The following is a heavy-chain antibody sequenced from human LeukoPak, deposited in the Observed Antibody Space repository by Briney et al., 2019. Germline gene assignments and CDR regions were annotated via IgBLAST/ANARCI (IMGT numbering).Heavy chain of an antibody. V-gene: IGHV4-39*01. CDR3: ARLRGAMTPVTSDFDY. D-gene: IGHD4-17*01. CDR2: GFYSGSA. J-gene: IGHJ4*02. CDR1: GGSISGSSYY. Sequence: GSLRLSCTVSGGSISGSSYYWAWVRQPPGKGLEWVGSGFYSGSAYSNPSLKSRVTISVDTSGNQFSLNLSSVTAADTAVYYCARLRGAMTPVTSDFDYWGQGTLVTVSS.